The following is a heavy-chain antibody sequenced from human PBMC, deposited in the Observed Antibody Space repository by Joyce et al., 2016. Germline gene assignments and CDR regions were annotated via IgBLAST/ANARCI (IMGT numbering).Heavy chain of an antibody. CDR1: GFTFGNYA. V-gene: IGHV3-23*01. CDR3: AKDRYYDTLGTFDQ. CDR2: ISGGGEST. D-gene: IGHD3-22*01. J-gene: IGHJ4*02. Sequence: EVQLLESGGGFIKPGGSLRLSCAASGFTFGNYALSWDRQAPGKSLEWVSAISGGGESTYYRASVKGRFTVSRDNSRDTLYLHMNGLRAEDTASYYCAKDRYYDTLGTFDQWGQGTLVIVSS.